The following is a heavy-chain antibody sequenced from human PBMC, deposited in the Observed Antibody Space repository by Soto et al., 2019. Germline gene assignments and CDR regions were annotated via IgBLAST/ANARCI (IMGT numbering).Heavy chain of an antibody. J-gene: IGHJ5*02. D-gene: IGHD3-3*01. Sequence: GASVKVSCKASGYTFTSYDINWVRQATGQGLEWMGWMNPNSGNTGYAQKFQGRVTMTRNTSISTAYMELSSLRSEDMAVYYCARGHYDFWSGYVGWFDPWGQGTLVTVS. CDR2: MNPNSGNT. CDR1: GYTFTSYD. V-gene: IGHV1-8*01. CDR3: ARGHYDFWSGYVGWFDP.